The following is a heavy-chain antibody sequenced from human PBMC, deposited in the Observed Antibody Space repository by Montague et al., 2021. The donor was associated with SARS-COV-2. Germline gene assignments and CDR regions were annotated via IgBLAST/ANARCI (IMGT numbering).Heavy chain of an antibody. CDR2: IYHNGKT. V-gene: IGHV4-39*01. D-gene: IGHD5-12*01. CDR3: ARGPTNNIGMLATRLDY. CDR1: GDSITNTRYF. J-gene: IGHJ4*02. Sequence: SETLSLTCNVSGDSITNTRYFWVWIRQPPGKALEWIGSIYHNGKTYSNPALERRALMSIATSKNQFPLRLSSVIASDTAVYYCARGPTNNIGMLATRLDYWGQGTLVTVSS.